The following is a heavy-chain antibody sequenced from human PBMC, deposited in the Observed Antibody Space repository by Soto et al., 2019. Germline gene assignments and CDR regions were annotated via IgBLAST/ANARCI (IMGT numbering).Heavy chain of an antibody. CDR2: IYYSGST. CDR1: GGSISSGGYS. J-gene: IGHJ5*02. CDR3: ARVLFGRGNWFDP. D-gene: IGHD3-3*01. V-gene: IGHV4-61*08. Sequence: SETLSLTCAVSGGSISSGGYSWSWIRQPPGKGLEWIGYIYYSGSTNYNPSLKSRVTISVDTSKNQFSLKLSSVTAADTAVYYCARVLFGRGNWFDPWGQGTLVTVSS.